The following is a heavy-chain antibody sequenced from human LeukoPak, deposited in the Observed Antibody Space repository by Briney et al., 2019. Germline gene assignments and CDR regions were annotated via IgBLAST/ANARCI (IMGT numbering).Heavy chain of an antibody. CDR1: GYAFTGYY. CDR3: ARDRQLHYYGSGGHDY. J-gene: IGHJ4*02. CDR2: INPNSGGT. V-gene: IGHV1-2*02. D-gene: IGHD3-10*01. Sequence: GASVKVSCKASGYAFTGYYMHWVRQAPGQGLEWMGWINPNSGGTNYAQKFQGRVTMTRDTSISTAYMELSRLRSDDTAVYYCARDRQLHYYGSGGHDYWGQGTLVTVSS.